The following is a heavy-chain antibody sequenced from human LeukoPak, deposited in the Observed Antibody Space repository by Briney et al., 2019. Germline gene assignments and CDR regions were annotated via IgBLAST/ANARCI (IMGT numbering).Heavy chain of an antibody. Sequence: PSETLSLTCTVSGGSINNYYWGWIRQPPGKGLEWIGSIYYSGSTYYNPSLKSRVTISVDTSKNQFSLKLSSVTAADTAVYYCARQSSSGSYWGQGTLVTVSS. V-gene: IGHV4-39*01. D-gene: IGHD1-26*01. CDR1: GGSINNYY. CDR2: IYYSGST. CDR3: ARQSSSGSY. J-gene: IGHJ4*02.